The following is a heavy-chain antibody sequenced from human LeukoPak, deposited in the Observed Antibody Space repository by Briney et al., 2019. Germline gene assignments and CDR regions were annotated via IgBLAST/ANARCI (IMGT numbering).Heavy chain of an antibody. Sequence: GGSLRLSCAASGFTFSSYAMSWVRQAPGKGLEWVSAISGSGGSTYYADSVKGRFTISRGNSKNTLYLQMNSLRAEDTAVYYCAKDFPGEVIAVAGFDYWGQGTLVTVSS. CDR1: GFTFSSYA. D-gene: IGHD6-19*01. CDR2: ISGSGGST. J-gene: IGHJ4*01. CDR3: AKDFPGEVIAVAGFDY. V-gene: IGHV3-23*01.